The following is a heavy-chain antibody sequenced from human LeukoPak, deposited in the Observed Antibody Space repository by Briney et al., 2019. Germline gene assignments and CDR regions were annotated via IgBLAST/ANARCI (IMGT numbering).Heavy chain of an antibody. CDR1: GYTFTSYY. D-gene: IGHD3-22*01. Sequence: ASVKVSCKASGYTFTSYYMHWVRQAPGQGLEWMGIINPSGGRTSYAQKFQGRVSMTRDMSTSTVYMELSSLRSEDTAVYYCARGPGEGGSSGYYYGKPEDPAEYYFDYWGQGTLVTVSS. CDR2: INPSGGRT. J-gene: IGHJ4*02. V-gene: IGHV1-46*01. CDR3: ARGPGEGGSSGYYYGKPEDPAEYYFDY.